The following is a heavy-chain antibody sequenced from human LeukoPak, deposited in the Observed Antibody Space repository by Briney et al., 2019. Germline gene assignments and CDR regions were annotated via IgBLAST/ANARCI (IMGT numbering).Heavy chain of an antibody. CDR3: ATGTTSYYYYYMDV. CDR1: GYTFTGYY. D-gene: IGHD1-7*01. Sequence: ASVKVSCKASGYTFTGYYMHGVRQAPGQGLEWMGRINPNSGGTNYAQKFQGRVTMTRDTSISTAYMELSRLRSDDTAVYYCATGTTSYYYYYMDVWGKGTTVTVSS. J-gene: IGHJ6*03. V-gene: IGHV1-2*06. CDR2: INPNSGGT.